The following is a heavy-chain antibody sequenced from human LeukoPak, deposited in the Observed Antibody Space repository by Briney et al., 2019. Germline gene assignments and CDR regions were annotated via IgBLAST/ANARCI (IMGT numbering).Heavy chain of an antibody. Sequence: PSETLSLTCTVSGGSISSGDYYWSWIRQPPGKGLEWIGYIYYSGSTYYNPSLKSRVTISVDTSKNQFSLKLSPVTAADTAVYYCARQYDFWSGHIPDAFDIWGQGTMVTVSS. CDR2: IYYSGST. J-gene: IGHJ3*02. CDR1: GGSISSGDYY. V-gene: IGHV4-30-4*08. D-gene: IGHD3-3*01. CDR3: ARQYDFWSGHIPDAFDI.